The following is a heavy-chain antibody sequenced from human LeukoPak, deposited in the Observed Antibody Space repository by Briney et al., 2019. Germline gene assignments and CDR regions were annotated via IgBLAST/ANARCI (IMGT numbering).Heavy chain of an antibody. CDR1: GGSTSGYY. Sequence: PSETLSLTCTVSGGSTSGYYWSWIRQPAGKGLEWIGRVHSGDNSNSVPSLKSRLAMSLDTSTNQFSLKLTSVTAADTAVYYCARGGAHSPSHDYFYQFMDVWGKGTTVTVSS. CDR3: ARGGAHSPSHDYFYQFMDV. D-gene: IGHD6-13*01. CDR2: VHSGDNS. J-gene: IGHJ6*03. V-gene: IGHV4-4*07.